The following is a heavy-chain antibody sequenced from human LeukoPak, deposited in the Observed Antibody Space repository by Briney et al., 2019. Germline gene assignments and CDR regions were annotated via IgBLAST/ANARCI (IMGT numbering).Heavy chain of an antibody. CDR2: IYFSGST. D-gene: IGHD5-24*01. Sequence: SETLSLTCTLSGGSIRSTSYYWGWIRQSPGKGLEWIGNIYFSGSTHYNMSLKSRVTISVDTSKSQFSLKLNSMTAADTAVYYCARGEGARDGYNYEGPFYFDYWGQGTLVTVSS. J-gene: IGHJ4*02. V-gene: IGHV4-39*01. CDR1: GGSIRSTSYY. CDR3: ARGEGARDGYNYEGPFYFDY.